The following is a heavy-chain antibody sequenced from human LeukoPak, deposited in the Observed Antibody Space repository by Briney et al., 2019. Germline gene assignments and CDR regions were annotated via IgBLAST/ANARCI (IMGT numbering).Heavy chain of an antibody. Sequence: GASVKVSCKVSGYTLTELSMHWVRQAPGKGLEWMGGFDPEDGETIYAQKFQGRVTMTEDTSTDTAYMELSSLRSEDTAVYYCATGPLGGSYYAFDIWGQGTMVTVSS. J-gene: IGHJ3*02. D-gene: IGHD1-26*01. CDR2: FDPEDGET. CDR3: ATGPLGGSYYAFDI. V-gene: IGHV1-24*01. CDR1: GYTLTELS.